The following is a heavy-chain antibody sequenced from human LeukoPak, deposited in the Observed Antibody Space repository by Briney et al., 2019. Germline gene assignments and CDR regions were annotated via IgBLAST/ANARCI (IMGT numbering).Heavy chain of an antibody. CDR1: GYTFTGYY. CDR2: INPNSGGT. V-gene: IGHV1-2*02. CDR3: ARGSGYGDSPGLD. J-gene: IGHJ4*02. Sequence: ASVKVSCKASGYTFTGYYMHWVRQAPGQGLEWMGWINPNSGGTNYAQKFQGRVTMTRDTSITTAYMEVVRLTSDDTAVYYCARGSGYGDSPGLDWGQGTLVTVSS. D-gene: IGHD4-17*01.